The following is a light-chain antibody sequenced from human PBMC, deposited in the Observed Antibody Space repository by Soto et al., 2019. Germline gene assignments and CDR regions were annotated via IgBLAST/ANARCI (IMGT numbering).Light chain of an antibody. Sequence: QSALTQFASVSGSPGQSITISCTGTSIDVGAYNYVSWYQQHPDKAPKLLIYEVGNRPSGVSFRFSGSKSGNTASLTISGLQAEDEADYYCSSYTSSSTRVFGTGTKVTVL. CDR1: SIDVGAYNY. V-gene: IGLV2-14*01. J-gene: IGLJ1*01. CDR3: SSYTSSSTRV. CDR2: EVG.